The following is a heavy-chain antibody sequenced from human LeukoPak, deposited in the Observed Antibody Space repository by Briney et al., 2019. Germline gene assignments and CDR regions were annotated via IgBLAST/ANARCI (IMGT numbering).Heavy chain of an antibody. D-gene: IGHD3-10*01. J-gene: IGHJ5*02. CDR2: INPSGGST. CDR1: GYTFTSYY. Sequence: ASVKVSCKASGYTFTSYYMHWVRQAPGQGLEWMGIINPSGGSTSYAQKFQGRVTMTRDTSTSTVYMELSSLRSEDTAVYYCARDGGYYGSGSYPDAWGQGTLVTVSS. V-gene: IGHV1-46*01. CDR3: ARDGGYYGSGSYPDA.